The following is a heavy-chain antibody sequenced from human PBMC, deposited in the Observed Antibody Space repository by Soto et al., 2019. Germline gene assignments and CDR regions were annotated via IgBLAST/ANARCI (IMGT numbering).Heavy chain of an antibody. J-gene: IGHJ6*02. D-gene: IGHD6-6*01. CDR3: AKDRSSSARVPGYDMDV. CDR1: GFTFSSFG. CDR2: ISYDGSNK. Sequence: PGGSLRLSCAASGFTFSSFGMHWVRQAPGKGLEWVAVISYDGSNKYYADSVKGRFTISRDNSKNTLYLQMNSLRAEDTAVYYCAKDRSSSARVPGYDMDVWGQGTTVTVSS. V-gene: IGHV3-30*18.